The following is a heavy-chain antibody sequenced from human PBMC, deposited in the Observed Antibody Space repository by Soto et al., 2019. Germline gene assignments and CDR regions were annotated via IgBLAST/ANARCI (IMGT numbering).Heavy chain of an antibody. V-gene: IGHV4-34*01. CDR2: INHSGST. CDR3: ARRRPFMITFGGISSLAYFDY. CDR1: GGSFSGYY. Sequence: SETLSLTCAVYGGSFSGYYWSWIRQPPGKGREWIGEINHSGSTNYNPSLKSRVTISVDTSKNQFSLKLSSVTAADTAVYYCARRRPFMITFGGISSLAYFDYWGQGTLVTVSS. D-gene: IGHD3-16*01. J-gene: IGHJ4*02.